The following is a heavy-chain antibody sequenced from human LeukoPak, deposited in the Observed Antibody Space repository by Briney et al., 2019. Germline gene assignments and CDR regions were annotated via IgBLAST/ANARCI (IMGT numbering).Heavy chain of an antibody. CDR2: IKTDGSEK. Sequence: GGSLRLSCEASGFTFSSYWMSWVRQAPGKGLEWVANIKTDGSEKYYVDSVKGRFTISRDNAKNSLYLQMNSLRAEDTAVYYCARDYTGFPWGQGTLVIVSS. J-gene: IGHJ5*02. D-gene: IGHD3-9*01. CDR3: ARDYTGFP. CDR1: GFTFSSYW. V-gene: IGHV3-7*03.